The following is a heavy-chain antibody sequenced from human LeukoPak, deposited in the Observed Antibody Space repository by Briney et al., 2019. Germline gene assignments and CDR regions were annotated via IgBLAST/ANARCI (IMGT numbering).Heavy chain of an antibody. CDR1: GYTFRTHA. D-gene: IGHD1-26*01. CDR3: ARSPTLAPLVGATTFLDFDY. CDR2: INPNSGGT. Sequence: ASVKVSCKASGYTFRTHAMNWVRQAPGQGLEWMGWINPNSGGTNYAQKFQGRVTMTRDTSISTAYMELSRLRSDDTAVYYCARSPTLAPLVGATTFLDFDYWGQGTLVTVSS. V-gene: IGHV1-2*02. J-gene: IGHJ4*02.